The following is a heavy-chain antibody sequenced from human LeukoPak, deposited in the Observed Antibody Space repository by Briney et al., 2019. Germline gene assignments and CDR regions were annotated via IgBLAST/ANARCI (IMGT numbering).Heavy chain of an antibody. CDR1: GFTFSNYW. J-gene: IGHJ4*02. V-gene: IGHV3-7*01. Sequence: GGSLRLSCAAYGFTFSNYWMNWVRQAPGKGLEWVANIKQDGSEQYYVDSVKGRFTISRDNAKNSLYLQMNSLRAEDTAVYYCARVQYGSGSYYFDYWGQGTLVTVSS. D-gene: IGHD3-10*01. CDR3: ARVQYGSGSYYFDY. CDR2: IKQDGSEQ.